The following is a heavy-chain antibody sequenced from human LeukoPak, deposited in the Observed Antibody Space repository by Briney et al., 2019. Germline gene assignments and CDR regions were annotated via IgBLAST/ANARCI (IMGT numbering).Heavy chain of an antibody. Sequence: SQTLSLTCTVSGGSISSGSYYWSWIRQPAGKGLEWIGRIYTSGSTNYNPSLKSRVTISVDTSKNQFSLKLSSVTAADTAVYYCARHPRGYYDSSGYYIYYFDYWGQGTLVTVSS. CDR2: IYTSGST. D-gene: IGHD3-22*01. CDR1: GGSISSGSYY. CDR3: ARHPRGYYDSSGYYIYYFDY. V-gene: IGHV4-61*02. J-gene: IGHJ4*02.